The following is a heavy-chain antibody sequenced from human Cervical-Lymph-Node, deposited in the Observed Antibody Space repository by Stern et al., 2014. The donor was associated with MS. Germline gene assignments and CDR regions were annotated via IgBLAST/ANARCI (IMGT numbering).Heavy chain of an antibody. Sequence: QVQLVQSGSELKKPGASVKVSCKTSGYAFTIYAMNWVRQAPGQGLEWMGWINTNTGKPAYAQGFTGRFVFSLDTSVSTAYLQINNLKAEDSAVYYCARGISHGRAFDFWGQGTMVTVSS. CDR2: INTNTGKP. CDR1: GYAFTIYA. D-gene: IGHD1-14*01. J-gene: IGHJ3*01. V-gene: IGHV7-4-1*02. CDR3: ARGISHGRAFDF.